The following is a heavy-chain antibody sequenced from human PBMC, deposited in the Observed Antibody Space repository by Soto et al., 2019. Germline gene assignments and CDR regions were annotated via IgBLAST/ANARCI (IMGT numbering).Heavy chain of an antibody. V-gene: IGHV5-51*01. CDR3: ARGNGRDSIGVAPLPHWFDP. Sequence: GESLKISCKGSGYSFTSYWIGWVRQMPGKGLEWMGIIYPGDSDTRYSPSFQGQVTISADKSISTAYLQWSSLKASDTAMYYCARGNGRDSIGVAPLPHWFDPWGQGTLVTVSS. D-gene: IGHD3-3*01. CDR1: GYSFTSYW. J-gene: IGHJ5*02. CDR2: IYPGDSDT.